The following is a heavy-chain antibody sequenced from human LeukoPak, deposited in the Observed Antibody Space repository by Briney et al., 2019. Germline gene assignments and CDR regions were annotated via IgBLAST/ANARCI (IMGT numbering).Heavy chain of an antibody. CDR1: GASISSYY. D-gene: IGHD5-18*01. CDR3: ARVNTAMALNWFDP. CDR2: IYYSGST. V-gene: IGHV4-59*01. Sequence: SETLSLTCTVSGASISSYYWNWIRQSPGEGLEWIGNIYYSGSTNYSPSLKSRVAISVDTSKNQFSLNLSLMTAADTAVYYCARVNTAMALNWFDPWGQGTLVTVSS. J-gene: IGHJ5*02.